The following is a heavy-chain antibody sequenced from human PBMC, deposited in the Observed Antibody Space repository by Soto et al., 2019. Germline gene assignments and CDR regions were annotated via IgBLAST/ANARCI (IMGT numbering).Heavy chain of an antibody. D-gene: IGHD3-16*01. CDR3: ERGVWGAG. Sequence: EVQLVESGGGLVQPGGSLRLSCAASGFIFNSYWMGWVRQAPGKGLEWVANIKQDGSEKYYVDSVKGRFTISRDNSKKSLSLQRNSLRVEDTAVHYCERGVWGAGRGQGTLVTVSS. CDR2: IKQDGSEK. V-gene: IGHV3-7*04. CDR1: GFIFNSYW. J-gene: IGHJ1*01.